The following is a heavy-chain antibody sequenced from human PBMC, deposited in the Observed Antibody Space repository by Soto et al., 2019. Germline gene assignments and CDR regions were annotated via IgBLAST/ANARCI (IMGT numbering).Heavy chain of an antibody. D-gene: IGHD1-26*01. J-gene: IGHJ4*02. CDR1: GFTVSTYY. CDR2: VYSGGTT. CDR3: ARGRSSSSDFDS. V-gene: IGHV3-66*01. Sequence: EVQLVESGGGLVQPGGSLRLSCAASGFTVSTYYMNWVRQAPGEGLEWVSVVYSGGTTYYADSVRGRFTISRDNSNSTLFRQMTSLRAEDTVVYYCARGRSSSSDFDSWGQGTLVTVSS.